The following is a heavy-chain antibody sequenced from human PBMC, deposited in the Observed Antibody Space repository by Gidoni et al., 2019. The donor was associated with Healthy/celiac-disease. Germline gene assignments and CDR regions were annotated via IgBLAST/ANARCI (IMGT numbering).Heavy chain of an antibody. V-gene: IGHV4-59*08. Sequence: QVQLQESGPGLVKPSETLSLACTVAGGAISRYYWSWIRPPPGKGLEWIGYMYDSGSTNYHPALKSRFTISVDTSKNQSSLKMSSVTAADTAVYYCARSPGYYYDSSGYLGDYYYYGMDVWGQGTTVTVSS. D-gene: IGHD3-22*01. CDR2: MYDSGST. J-gene: IGHJ6*02. CDR1: GGAISRYY. CDR3: ARSPGYYYDSSGYLGDYYYYGMDV.